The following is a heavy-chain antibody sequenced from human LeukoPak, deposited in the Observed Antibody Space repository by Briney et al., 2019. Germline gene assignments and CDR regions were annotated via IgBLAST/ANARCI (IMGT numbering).Heavy chain of an antibody. Sequence: ASVKVSCKASGYTFTSYGTSWVRQAPGQGLEWMGWISAYNGNTSYAQKLQGRVTMTTDTSTSTAYMELRSLRSDDTAVYYCASKIYCGGDCYYFDYWGQGTLVTVSS. CDR1: GYTFTSYG. CDR2: ISAYNGNT. D-gene: IGHD2-21*01. CDR3: ASKIYCGGDCYYFDY. J-gene: IGHJ4*02. V-gene: IGHV1-18*01.